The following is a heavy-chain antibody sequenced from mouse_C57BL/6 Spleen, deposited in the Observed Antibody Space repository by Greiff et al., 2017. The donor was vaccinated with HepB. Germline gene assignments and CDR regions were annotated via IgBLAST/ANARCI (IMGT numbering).Heavy chain of an antibody. CDR1: GYTFTSYW. D-gene: IGHD2-3*01. Sequence: QVQLQQPGAELVMPGASVKLSRKASGYTFTSYWMHWVKQRPGQGLEWIGEIDPSDSYTNYNQKFKGKSTLTVDKSSSTAYMQLSSLTSEDSAVYYCARSGYYDYWGQGTTLTVSS. J-gene: IGHJ2*01. CDR3: ARSGYYDY. CDR2: IDPSDSYT. V-gene: IGHV1-69*01.